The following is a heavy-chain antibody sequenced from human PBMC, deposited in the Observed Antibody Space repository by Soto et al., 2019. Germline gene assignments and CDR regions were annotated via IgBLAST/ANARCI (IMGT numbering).Heavy chain of an antibody. J-gene: IGHJ4*02. V-gene: IGHV4-39*01. CDR1: GGSISSSSYY. D-gene: IGHD2-2*02. Sequence: QLQLQESGPGLVKPSETLSLTCTVSGGSISSSSYYWGWIRQPPGKGLEWIGSIYYSGSTYYNPSLKSRVTISVDTSKNQFSLKLSSVTAADTAVYYCARQEEDIVVVPAAISFDYWGQGTLVTVSS. CDR3: ARQEEDIVVVPAAISFDY. CDR2: IYYSGST.